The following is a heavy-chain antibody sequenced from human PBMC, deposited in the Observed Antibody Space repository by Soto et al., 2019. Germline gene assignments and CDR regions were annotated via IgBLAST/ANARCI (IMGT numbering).Heavy chain of an antibody. CDR3: ARLDYDLSNGYELVEY. J-gene: IGHJ4*02. CDR2: IYYSGNS. D-gene: IGHD3-3*01. Sequence: SETLSLTCTVSGGSMSSYYWSWIRQPPGKGLEWIGYIYYSGNSNYNPSLKSRVTISVDTSKNQFSLRLTSVTAADTAVYYCARLDYDLSNGYELVEYWGQGALVTVSS. V-gene: IGHV4-59*01. CDR1: GGSMSSYY.